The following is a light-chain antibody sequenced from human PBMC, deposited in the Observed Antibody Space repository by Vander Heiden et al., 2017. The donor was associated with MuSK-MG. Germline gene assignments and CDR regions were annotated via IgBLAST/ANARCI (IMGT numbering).Light chain of an antibody. CDR2: AAS. J-gene: IGKJ4*01. CDR3: QQDNSYPLT. Sequence: QMTQSPSSLSASVGDTVTITCRASPGISNYLAWFQQKLGKAPKSLIYAASSFLSGVPSTFTGSGYGREFTLTIISRQPEDFATYCCQQDNSYPLTFGGGTKVEIK. CDR1: PGISNY. V-gene: IGKV1-16*01.